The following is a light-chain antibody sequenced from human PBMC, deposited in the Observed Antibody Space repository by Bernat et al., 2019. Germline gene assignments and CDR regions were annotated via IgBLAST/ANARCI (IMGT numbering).Light chain of an antibody. CDR1: NSDVGGYNY. J-gene: IGLJ3*02. CDR2: EVT. Sequence: QSALTQSPSASGSPGQSVTISCTGTNSDVGGYNYVSWYQQHPDQAPKLMIYEVTKRPSGVPDRFSGSKSGNTASLTVSGLQAEDEADYYCSSFAGNSWVFGGGTKLIVL. CDR3: SSFAGNSWV. V-gene: IGLV2-8*01.